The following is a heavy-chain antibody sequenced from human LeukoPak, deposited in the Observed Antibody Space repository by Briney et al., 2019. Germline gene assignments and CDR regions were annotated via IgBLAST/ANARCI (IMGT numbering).Heavy chain of an antibody. CDR1: GFTFNAHW. J-gene: IGHJ4*02. CDR2: INTDGSVT. D-gene: IGHD1-20*01. Sequence: QSGGSLRLSCAASGFTFNAHWMHWVRQTPEKGLVWVSRINTDGSVTNYADSVKGRFTVSRDNAKDTLYLQMNSLRVEDTAVYYCARDLNWNQVDYCGQGSLVTVSS. CDR3: ARDLNWNQVDY. V-gene: IGHV3-74*01.